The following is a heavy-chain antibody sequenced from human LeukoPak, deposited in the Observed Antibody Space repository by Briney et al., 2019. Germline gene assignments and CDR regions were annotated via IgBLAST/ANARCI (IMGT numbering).Heavy chain of an antibody. J-gene: IGHJ4*02. CDR2: ISSSSSYI. CDR1: GFTFNSYS. CDR3: ASSGYYDILTGYSYYFDY. D-gene: IGHD3-9*01. Sequence: SGGSLRLSCAASGFTFNSYSMNWVRQAPGKGLEWVSSISSSSSYIYYADSVKGRFTISRDNAKNSLYLQMNSLRAEDTAVYYCASSGYYDILTGYSYYFDYWGQGTLVTVSS. V-gene: IGHV3-21*01.